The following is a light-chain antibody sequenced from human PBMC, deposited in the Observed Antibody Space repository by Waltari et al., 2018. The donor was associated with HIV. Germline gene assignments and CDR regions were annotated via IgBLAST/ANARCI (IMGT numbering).Light chain of an antibody. V-gene: IGLV2-14*03. CDR1: DRDIGGSNY. Sequence: ALTQPASVAGSPGQSITISCTGPDRDIGGSNYVSWFQQHAGKAPKLIIYEVSRRPSGISDRFSGSRSGDTASLTISALQTEDEADYHCAAFTGTSTLFGGGTKLTVL. CDR3: AAFTGTSTL. CDR2: EVS. J-gene: IGLJ2*01.